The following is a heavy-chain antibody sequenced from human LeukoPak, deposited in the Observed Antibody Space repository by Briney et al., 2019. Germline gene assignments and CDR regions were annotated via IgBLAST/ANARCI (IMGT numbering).Heavy chain of an antibody. J-gene: IGHJ4*02. D-gene: IGHD6-13*01. Sequence: KTSETLSLTCTVSGVSISSYYWSWIRQPAGKGLEWIGRINTSGSTNYNPSLKSRVTMSVDTSKNHFSLNLRSETAADTAVYYCARLSNSWYGTVDSWGQGTLVTVSS. CDR3: ARLSNSWYGTVDS. CDR2: INTSGST. CDR1: GVSISSYY. V-gene: IGHV4-4*07.